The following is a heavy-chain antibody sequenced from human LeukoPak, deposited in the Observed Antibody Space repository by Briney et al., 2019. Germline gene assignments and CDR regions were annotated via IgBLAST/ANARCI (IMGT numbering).Heavy chain of an antibody. CDR3: ARGVHHFDSTGYYYGELDS. Sequence: ASVKVSCKASGYSFTSYDINWVRQATGQGLEWMGWINPNSGNTVDAQKFQGRVTMTRDTSISTAYLELSSLTSEDTAVYYCARGVHHFDSTGYYYGELDSWGQGTLVTVSS. D-gene: IGHD3-22*01. J-gene: IGHJ4*02. V-gene: IGHV1-8*01. CDR1: GYSFTSYD. CDR2: INPNSGNT.